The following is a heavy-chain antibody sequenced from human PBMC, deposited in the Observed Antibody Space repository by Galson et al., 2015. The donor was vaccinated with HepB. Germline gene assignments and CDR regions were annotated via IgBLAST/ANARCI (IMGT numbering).Heavy chain of an antibody. J-gene: IGHJ5*02. CDR2: IGSDFST. V-gene: IGHV3-23*01. CDR1: GFFFSGHA. Sequence: SLRLSCAASGFFFSGHAMSWVRQAPGNGLEWVSAIGSDFSTHYADSVEGRFTISRDNSKNTLYLQMNSLRAEDTAIYYCAKDFNWPEGSWGQGTLVTVSS. CDR3: AKDFNWPEGS. D-gene: IGHD3-9*01.